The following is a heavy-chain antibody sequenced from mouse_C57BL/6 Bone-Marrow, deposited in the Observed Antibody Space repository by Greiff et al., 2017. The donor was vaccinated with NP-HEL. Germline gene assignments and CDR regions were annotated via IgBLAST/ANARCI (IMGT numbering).Heavy chain of an antibody. CDR2: IDPSDSYT. CDR3: ARRYYGRDYAMDY. Sequence: VQLQQSGAELVMPGASVKLSCKASGYTFTSYWMHWVKQRPGQGLEWIGEIDPSDSYTNYNQKFKGKSTLTVDKSSSTAYMQLSSLTSEDSAVYYCARRYYGRDYAMDYWGQGTSVTVSS. J-gene: IGHJ4*01. D-gene: IGHD1-1*01. V-gene: IGHV1-69*01. CDR1: GYTFTSYW.